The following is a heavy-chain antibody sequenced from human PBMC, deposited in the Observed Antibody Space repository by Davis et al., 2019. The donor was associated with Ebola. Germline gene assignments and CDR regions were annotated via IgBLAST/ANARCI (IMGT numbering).Heavy chain of an antibody. CDR1: GFTFSSYA. V-gene: IGHV3-23*01. CDR3: ARLGVADSSSSGY. D-gene: IGHD6-6*01. CDR2: ISGSGGST. J-gene: IGHJ4*02. Sequence: PGGSLRLSCAASGFTFSSYAMSWVRQAPGKGLEWVSAISGSGGSTYYADSVKGRFTISRDNAKNSLYLQMNSLRAEDTAVYYCARLGVADSSSSGYWGQGTLVAVSS.